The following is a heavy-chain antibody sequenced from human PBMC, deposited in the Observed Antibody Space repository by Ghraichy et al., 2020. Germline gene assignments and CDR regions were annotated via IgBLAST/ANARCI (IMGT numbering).Heavy chain of an antibody. Sequence: SETLSLTCAVYGGSSSSYSWSWIRQPPGKGLEWIGEIDHSGSTNYNPSLKSRLTISVDTSKNPFSLKLSSVTAADTAVYYCAPMGNYYDRSGYPPWRQGTLVTAPS. V-gene: IGHV4-34*01. CDR1: GGSSSSYS. J-gene: IGHJ5*02. CDR3: APMGNYYDRSGYPP. CDR2: IDHSGST. D-gene: IGHD3-22*01.